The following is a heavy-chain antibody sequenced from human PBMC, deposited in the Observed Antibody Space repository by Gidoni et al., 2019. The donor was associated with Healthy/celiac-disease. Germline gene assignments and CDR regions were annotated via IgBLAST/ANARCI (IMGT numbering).Heavy chain of an antibody. J-gene: IGHJ3*02. CDR1: GFTFSSYG. CDR3: ANTPKEDDAFDI. CDR2: ISYDGSNK. V-gene: IGHV3-30*18. Sequence: QVQLVESGGGVVPPGRSLRLSCAASGFTFSSYGMHWVRQAPGKGLEWVAVISYDGSNKYYADSVKGRFTISRDNSKNTLYLQMNSLRAEDTAVYYCANTPKEDDAFDIWGQGTMVTVSS.